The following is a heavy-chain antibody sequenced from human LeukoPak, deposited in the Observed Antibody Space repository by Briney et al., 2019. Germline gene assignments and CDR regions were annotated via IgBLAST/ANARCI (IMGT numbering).Heavy chain of an antibody. CDR2: INHSGST. D-gene: IGHD1-1*01. CDR1: GGSFSGYY. Sequence: SETLSLTCAVYGGSFSGYYWSWLRQPPGKGLEWIGEINHSGSTDYNPSLKSRVTISVDTSKNQFSLSLTSVTAADTAVYYCARGKSPGYWGQGTLVTVSS. J-gene: IGHJ4*02. V-gene: IGHV4-34*01. CDR3: ARGKSPGY.